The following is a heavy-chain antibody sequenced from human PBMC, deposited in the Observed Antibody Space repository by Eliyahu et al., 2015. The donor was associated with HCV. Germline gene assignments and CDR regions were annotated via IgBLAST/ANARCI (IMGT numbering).Heavy chain of an antibody. Sequence: QLQLQESGPGLVKPSETLSLTCSVSGASLSSSAYFWGWIRQPPGKGLEWIASIYXDGXTYYNPSLSSRVAIAADTSKRRFSLKLTSVTAADTALYYCARLQNYFKASGWIESWGQGILVSVSS. V-gene: IGHV4-39*02. J-gene: IGHJ4*02. CDR3: ARLQNYFKASGWIES. CDR1: GASLSSSAYF. CDR2: IYXDGXT. D-gene: IGHD6-19*01.